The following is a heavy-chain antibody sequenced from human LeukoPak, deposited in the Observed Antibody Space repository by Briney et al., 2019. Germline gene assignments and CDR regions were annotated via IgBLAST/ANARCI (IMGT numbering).Heavy chain of an antibody. D-gene: IGHD1-26*01. CDR2: ISGSGGST. Sequence: GGSLRLSRAASGFTFSSYAMSWVRQAPGKGLEWVSAISGSGGSTYYADSVKGRFTISRDNSKNTLYLQMNSLRAEDTAVYYCAKRTTPNSGSYYNWFDPWGQGTLVTVSS. CDR1: GFTFSSYA. V-gene: IGHV3-23*01. J-gene: IGHJ5*02. CDR3: AKRTTPNSGSYYNWFDP.